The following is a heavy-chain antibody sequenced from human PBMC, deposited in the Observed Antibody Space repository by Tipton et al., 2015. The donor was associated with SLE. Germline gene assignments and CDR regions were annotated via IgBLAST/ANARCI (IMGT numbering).Heavy chain of an antibody. CDR2: IKGDGSKV. Sequence: SLRLSCAASGFTFSSYWMSWVRQVPGKGLEWVANIKGDGSKVSYVDSVKGRFTLSRDNAKNSLYLQMNSLRVEDTAVYYCARDAELYCSGGTCYWAFDSWGQGTLVTVSS. J-gene: IGHJ4*02. D-gene: IGHD2-15*01. V-gene: IGHV3-7*01. CDR1: GFTFSSYW. CDR3: ARDAELYCSGGTCYWAFDS.